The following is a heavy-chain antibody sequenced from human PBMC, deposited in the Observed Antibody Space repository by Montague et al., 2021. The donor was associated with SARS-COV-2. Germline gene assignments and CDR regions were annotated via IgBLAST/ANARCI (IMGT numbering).Heavy chain of an antibody. J-gene: IGHJ5*02. CDR1: GGSISSGSYY. D-gene: IGHD3-9*01. V-gene: IGHV4-39*01. Sequence: SETLSFTCTVSGGSISSGSYYWGWIRQPPGKGLEWIGSIYYSGSTYYNPSLKSRVTISVDTSKNQFSLKLSSVTAADAAVYYCARSPTYYHILTGYFNGPNWFDPWGQGTLVTVSS. CDR3: ARSPTYYHILTGYFNGPNWFDP. CDR2: IYYSGST.